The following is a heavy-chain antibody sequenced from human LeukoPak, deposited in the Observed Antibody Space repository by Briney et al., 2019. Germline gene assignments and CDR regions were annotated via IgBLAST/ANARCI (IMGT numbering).Heavy chain of an antibody. Sequence: QPGGSLRLSCAASGFTFSSYEMNWVRQAPGKGLEWVSYISSSGSTIYYADSVKGRFTISRDNAKNSLYLQMNSLRAEDTAVYYCARDQLHEYSSSSGDYYYYYMDVWGKGTTVTVSS. CDR1: GFTFSSYE. D-gene: IGHD6-6*01. CDR3: ARDQLHEYSSSSGDYYYYYMDV. J-gene: IGHJ6*03. V-gene: IGHV3-48*03. CDR2: ISSSGSTI.